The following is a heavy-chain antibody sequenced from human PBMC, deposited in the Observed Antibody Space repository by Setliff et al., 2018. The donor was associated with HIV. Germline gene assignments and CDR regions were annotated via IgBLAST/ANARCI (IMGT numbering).Heavy chain of an antibody. D-gene: IGHD4-17*01. Sequence: ASVKVSCKASGGTFSTFSDYDVAWVRQAPGQGLEWMGWISAYNGNTNYAQKLQGRVTITTDESTSTAYMELSSLRSEDTAFYYCAGLYGDKGGGYWGQGTLVTVSS. J-gene: IGHJ4*02. CDR3: AGLYGDKGGGY. V-gene: IGHV1-18*01. CDR2: ISAYNGNT. CDR1: GGTFSTFSDYD.